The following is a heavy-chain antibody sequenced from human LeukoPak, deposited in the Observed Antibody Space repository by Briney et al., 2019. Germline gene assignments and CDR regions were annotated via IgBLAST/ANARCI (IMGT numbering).Heavy chain of an antibody. D-gene: IGHD2-2*01. J-gene: IGHJ4*02. V-gene: IGHV3-23*01. Sequence: GSLRLSCAASGFTFSSYAMSWVRQAPGKGLEWVSAISGSGGSTYYADSVKGRFTISRDNSKNTLYLQMNSLRAEDTAVYYCARPNRGYCDDTSCSHFDYWGQGTLVTVSS. CDR1: GFTFSSYA. CDR2: ISGSGGST. CDR3: ARPNRGYCDDTSCSHFDY.